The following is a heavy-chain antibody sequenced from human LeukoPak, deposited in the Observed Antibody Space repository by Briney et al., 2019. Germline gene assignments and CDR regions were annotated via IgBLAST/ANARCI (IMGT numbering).Heavy chain of an antibody. CDR2: IYYSGST. CDR3: ARRGICSSTSCYLFDY. Sequence: SETLSLTCTVSGGSISSSSYYWGWIRQPPGKGLEWIGSIYYSGSTYYNPSLKSRVTISVDTSKNQCSLKLSSVTAADTAVYYCARRGICSSTSCYLFDYWGQGTLVTVSS. J-gene: IGHJ4*02. D-gene: IGHD2-2*01. CDR1: GGSISSSSYY. V-gene: IGHV4-39*01.